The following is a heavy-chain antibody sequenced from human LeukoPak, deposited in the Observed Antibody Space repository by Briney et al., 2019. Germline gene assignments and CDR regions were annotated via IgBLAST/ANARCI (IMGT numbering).Heavy chain of an antibody. CDR1: GDSFSTYY. D-gene: IGHD5-24*01. CDR2: IYTSGTT. CDR3: ARDREMATTSFDY. J-gene: IGHJ4*02. Sequence: SETLSLTCTVSGDSFSTYYWSWIRQPAGKGLEWIGHIYTSGTTNYNPSLKSRVTMSIDTSKNQFSLKLSSVTAADTAVYYCARDREMATTSFDYWGQGTLVTVSS. V-gene: IGHV4-4*07.